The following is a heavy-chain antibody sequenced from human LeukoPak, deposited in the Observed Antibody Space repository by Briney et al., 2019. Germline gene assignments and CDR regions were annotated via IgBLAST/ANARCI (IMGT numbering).Heavy chain of an antibody. CDR1: GFTFNTYN. Sequence: GGSLRLSCVASGFTFNTYNMNRVRQAPGKGLEWVSSITSSSSYIYYADSVRGRFTISRDNAKSSLYLQMNSPRDEDTAVYYCARDPYSGNYGDYYYYYMDVWGKGTTVTISS. CDR3: ARDPYSGNYGDYYYYYMDV. CDR2: ITSSSSYI. V-gene: IGHV3-21*01. D-gene: IGHD1-26*01. J-gene: IGHJ6*03.